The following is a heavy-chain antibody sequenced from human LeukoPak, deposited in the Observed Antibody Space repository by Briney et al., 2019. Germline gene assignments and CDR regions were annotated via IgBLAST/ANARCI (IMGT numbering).Heavy chain of an antibody. J-gene: IGHJ4*02. D-gene: IGHD6-19*01. V-gene: IGHV3-23*01. CDR3: AKGRGGFSSGWYYDY. CDR1: GSAFSNFD. Sequence: GGSLRLSCAVSGSAFSNFDMSWVRQAPGRGLGWVSGITGSGITTYYAGSVKGRFTISRDNSKNTLYLQMNSLRAEDTAMYYCAKGRGGFSSGWYYDYWGQGMLVTVSS. CDR2: ITGSGITT.